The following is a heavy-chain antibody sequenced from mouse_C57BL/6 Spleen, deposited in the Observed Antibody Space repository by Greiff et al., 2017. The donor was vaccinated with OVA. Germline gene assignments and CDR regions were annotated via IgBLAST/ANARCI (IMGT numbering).Heavy chain of an antibody. J-gene: IGHJ3*01. D-gene: IGHD1-1*01. CDR1: GYAFTGSW. CDR3: ARESTVDAGFAY. CDR2: IFPGGGGT. Sequence: VQLVESGPELVKPGASVKISCKASGYAFTGSWMNWVKQRPGKGLEWIGGIFPGGGGTNYNEKFKGKATLTADKSSSTAYMQLSSLTSADSAVYFCARESTVDAGFAYWGQGTLVTVSA. V-gene: IGHV1-82*01.